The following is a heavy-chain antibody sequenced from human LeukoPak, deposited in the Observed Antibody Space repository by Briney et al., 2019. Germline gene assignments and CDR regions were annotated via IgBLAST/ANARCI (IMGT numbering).Heavy chain of an antibody. CDR2: IYPGDSDT. Sequence: KFGESLKISCKGSGYSFTSYWIGWVRQMPGKGLEWMGIIYPGDSDTRYSPSFQGQVTISADKSISTAYLQWSSLKASDTAVYYCARHHNDILTGYYNVFHYYYMDVWGKGTTATVSS. D-gene: IGHD3-9*01. V-gene: IGHV5-51*01. J-gene: IGHJ6*03. CDR1: GYSFTSYW. CDR3: ARHHNDILTGYYNVFHYYYMDV.